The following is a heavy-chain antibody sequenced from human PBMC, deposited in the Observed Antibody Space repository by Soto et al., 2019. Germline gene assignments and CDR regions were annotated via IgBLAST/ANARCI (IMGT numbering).Heavy chain of an antibody. J-gene: IGHJ4*02. V-gene: IGHV5-51*01. CDR3: ARETGYSSGWRQDY. D-gene: IGHD6-19*01. CDR2: IYPGDSET. Sequence: GESLKISCKCSGYNFTSYYIGWVRQMPGKGLEWMGIIYPGDSETRYSPSFQGQVTISADKSISTAYLQWSSLKASDTAMYYCARETGYSSGWRQDYWGQGTLVTVSS. CDR1: GYNFTSYY.